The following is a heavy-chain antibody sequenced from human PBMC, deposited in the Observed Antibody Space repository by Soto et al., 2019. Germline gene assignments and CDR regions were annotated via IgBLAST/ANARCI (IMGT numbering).Heavy chain of an antibody. V-gene: IGHV5-51*01. J-gene: IGHJ6*02. CDR3: ARLSAPPPNPYYYYGMDV. Sequence: GESLKISCKGSGYSFTSYWIRWVRQMPGKGLEWMGIIYPGDSDTRYSPSFQGQVTISADKSISTAFLQWSSLKASDTAMYYCARLSAPPPNPYYYYGMDVWGQGTTVTVS. CDR2: IYPGDSDT. CDR1: GYSFTSYW.